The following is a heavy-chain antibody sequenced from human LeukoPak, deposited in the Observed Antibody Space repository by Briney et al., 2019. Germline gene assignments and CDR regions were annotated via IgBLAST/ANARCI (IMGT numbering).Heavy chain of an antibody. CDR3: ARVFPHGYSDY. V-gene: IGHV4-34*01. J-gene: IGHJ4*02. D-gene: IGHD3-9*01. CDR2: INHSGST. Sequence: SETLSLTCAVYGGSFSGYYWSCIRQPPGKGLEWIGEINHSGSTNYNPSLKSRVTISVDTSKNQFSLNLRYVTAADTAVYYCARVFPHGYSDYWGQGTLITVSS. CDR1: GGSFSGYY.